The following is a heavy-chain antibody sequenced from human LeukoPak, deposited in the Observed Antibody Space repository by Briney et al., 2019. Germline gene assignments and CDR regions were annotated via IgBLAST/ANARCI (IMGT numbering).Heavy chain of an antibody. J-gene: IGHJ4*02. Sequence: GGSLRLSCAASGFTFSSYAMHWVRQAPGKGLEWVTVISYDGSNKYYADSVKGRFTISRDNSKNTLYLQMNSLRAEDTAVYYCARDVYSSGWYYFHYWGQGTLVTVSS. CDR3: ARDVYSSGWYYFHY. D-gene: IGHD6-19*01. CDR1: GFTFSSYA. V-gene: IGHV3-30*01. CDR2: ISYDGSNK.